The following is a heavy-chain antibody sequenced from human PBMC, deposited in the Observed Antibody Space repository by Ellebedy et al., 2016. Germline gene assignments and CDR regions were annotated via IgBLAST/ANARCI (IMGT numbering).Heavy chain of an antibody. V-gene: IGHV3-23*01. CDR2: ISAGGGST. Sequence: GESLKISCAASGFTVSTSYMGWVRQAPGKGLEWVSTISAGGGSTYYADSVKGRFTFSRDNSKNMLYLQMNSLRAEDTAIYYCAKRGFFDCWGQGTLVSVSS. D-gene: IGHD3-10*01. CDR3: AKRGFFDC. CDR1: GFTVSTSY. J-gene: IGHJ4*02.